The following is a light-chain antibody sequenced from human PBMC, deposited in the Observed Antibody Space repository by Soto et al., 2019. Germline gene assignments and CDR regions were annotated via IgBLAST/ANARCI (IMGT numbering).Light chain of an antibody. J-gene: IGKJ1*01. V-gene: IGKV1-5*03. CDR3: QQYSGYEWT. CDR1: QSVSIW. Sequence: DIQMTQSPSTLSASVGDRVTVTCRASQSVSIWVAWYQQRPGRAPKLLIYKASSLEYGVPSRFSGRGSGTEFTLTISSLQPDDFGTYYCQQYSGYEWTFGQGTKVEIK. CDR2: KAS.